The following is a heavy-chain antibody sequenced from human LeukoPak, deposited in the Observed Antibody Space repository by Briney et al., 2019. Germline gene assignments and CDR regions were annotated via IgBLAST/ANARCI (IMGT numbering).Heavy chain of an antibody. CDR3: ARTHYGDYGGAFDI. CDR2: IKQDGSEK. D-gene: IGHD4-17*01. J-gene: IGHJ3*02. V-gene: IGHV3-7*01. Sequence: GGSLRLSCAASGFTFSSYWMSWVRQAPGKGLEWVANIKQDGSEKYYVDSVKGRFTISRDNAKNSLYLQMNSLRAEDTAVYYCARTHYGDYGGAFDIWGQGTMVTVSS. CDR1: GFTFSSYW.